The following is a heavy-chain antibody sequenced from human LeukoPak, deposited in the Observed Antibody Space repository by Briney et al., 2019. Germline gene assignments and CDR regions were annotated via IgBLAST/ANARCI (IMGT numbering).Heavy chain of an antibody. CDR2: INPSGGST. CDR3: ATIPPDDYGDSL. V-gene: IGHV1-46*01. CDR1: GYTFTSYY. D-gene: IGHD4-17*01. Sequence: GASVKVSCKASGYTFTSYYMHWVRQAPGQGLEWMGIINPSGGSTSYTQKFQGRVTVTRDTSTSTVYMELSSLRSEDTAVYYCATIPPDDYGDSLWGQGTLVTVSS. J-gene: IGHJ4*02.